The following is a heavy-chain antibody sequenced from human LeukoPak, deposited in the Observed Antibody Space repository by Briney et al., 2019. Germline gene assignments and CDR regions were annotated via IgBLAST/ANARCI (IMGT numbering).Heavy chain of an antibody. D-gene: IGHD3-22*01. CDR1: GFTFSSYG. CDR3: ARDLRICPRKYDSSSHPFDY. Sequence: GRSLRLSCAASGFTFSSYGMHWVRQAPGKGLEWVSGTCGSGAATYYADSVKGRFTISRDNSKNILYLQMNSLRAEDTAIYYCARDLRICPRKYDSSSHPFDYWGQGTLVTVSS. J-gene: IGHJ4*02. V-gene: IGHV3-23*01. CDR2: TCGSGAAT.